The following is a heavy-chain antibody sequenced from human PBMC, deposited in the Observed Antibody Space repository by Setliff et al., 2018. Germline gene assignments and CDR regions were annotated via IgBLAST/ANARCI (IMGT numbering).Heavy chain of an antibody. V-gene: IGHV4-38-2*02. Sequence: PSETLSLTCTVSGYTIDSGYFWGWIRQPPGKGLEWIGNIFISGGITHYSPSLRSRVTIVVDTSKNQFSLKLTSVTAADTAVYYCARLGSAGFLGDYWGQGTLVTSPQ. CDR1: GYTIDSGYF. CDR3: ARLGSAGFLGDY. CDR2: IFISGGIT. J-gene: IGHJ4*02. D-gene: IGHD2-15*01.